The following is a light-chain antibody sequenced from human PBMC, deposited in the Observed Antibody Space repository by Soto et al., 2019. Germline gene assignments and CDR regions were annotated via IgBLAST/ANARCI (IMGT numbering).Light chain of an antibody. CDR2: AAS. J-gene: IGKJ4*01. CDR1: QSISDY. Sequence: DIQMTQSPSTLSASVGDRVIITCRASQSISDYLAWYQQKPGKAPNLLIYAASTLQSGVPSRFSGSGSGTDSTLTISSLQPEDFTTYFCQPGYSTPLTFGGGTRGDIK. CDR3: QPGYSTPLT. V-gene: IGKV1-39*01.